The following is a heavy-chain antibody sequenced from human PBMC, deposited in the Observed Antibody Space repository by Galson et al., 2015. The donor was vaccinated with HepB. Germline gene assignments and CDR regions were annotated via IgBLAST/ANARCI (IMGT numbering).Heavy chain of an antibody. V-gene: IGHV3-30-3*01. Sequence: SLRLSCAASGFTFSSYAMHWVRQAPGKGLEWVVVISYDGSNKYYADSVKGRFTISRDNSKNTLYLQMNSLRAEDTAVYYCARGFDYWGQGTLVTVSS. CDR3: ARGFDY. CDR1: GFTFSSYA. CDR2: ISYDGSNK. J-gene: IGHJ4*02.